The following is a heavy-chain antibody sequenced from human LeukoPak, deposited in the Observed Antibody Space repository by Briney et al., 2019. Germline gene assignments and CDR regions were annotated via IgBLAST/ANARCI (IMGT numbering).Heavy chain of an antibody. CDR2: NYTSGST. D-gene: IGHD2-2*01. Sequence: SETLSLTCTVSGGSISSYYWSWIRQPPGKGLEWIGYNYTSGSTNYNPSLKSRVTISVDTSKNQFSLKLSSVTAADTAVYYCARLVVPAAPFDHWGQGTLVTVSS. CDR3: ARLVVPAAPFDH. J-gene: IGHJ4*02. V-gene: IGHV4-4*09. CDR1: GGSISSYY.